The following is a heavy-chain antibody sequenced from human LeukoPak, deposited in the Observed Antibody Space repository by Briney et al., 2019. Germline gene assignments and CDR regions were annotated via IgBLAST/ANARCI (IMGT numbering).Heavy chain of an antibody. Sequence: GASVKVSCKASGYTFTSYGISWVRQAPGQGPEWMGWISAYNGNTNYAQKLQGRVTMTTDTSTSTAYMELRSLRSDDTAVYYCARDTGSGYSSSWYDYWGQGTLVTVSS. CDR1: GYTFTSYG. J-gene: IGHJ4*02. CDR3: ARDTGSGYSSSWYDY. V-gene: IGHV1-18*01. D-gene: IGHD6-13*01. CDR2: ISAYNGNT.